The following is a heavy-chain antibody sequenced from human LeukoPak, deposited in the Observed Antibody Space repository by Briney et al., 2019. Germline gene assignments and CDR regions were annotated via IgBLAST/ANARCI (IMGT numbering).Heavy chain of an antibody. D-gene: IGHD1-26*01. J-gene: IGHJ6*02. V-gene: IGHV1-2*02. CDR1: GYTLTDYY. CDR3: ARILNGIGASSKSNGMDV. Sequence: ASVKVSCTASGYTLTDYYVHWVRQAPGQGLEWMGWINPNSGGTNYAQKFQGRVTMTRDTSISTAYMELSRLTSDDTAVYYCARILNGIGASSKSNGMDVWGQGTTVTVSS. CDR2: INPNSGGT.